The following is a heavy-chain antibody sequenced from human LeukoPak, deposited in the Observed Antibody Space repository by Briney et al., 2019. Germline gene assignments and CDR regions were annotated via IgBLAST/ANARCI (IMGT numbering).Heavy chain of an antibody. CDR3: ARLGEPQWLVPDY. V-gene: IGHV1-46*01. CDR1: GYTFASYY. J-gene: IGHJ4*02. D-gene: IGHD6-19*01. CDR2: INPSGGST. Sequence: GASVKVSCKXSGYTFASYYMHWVRQAPGQGLEWMGIINPSGGSTSYSQKFQGRVTMTRDTSTSTVYMELSSLRSEDTAVYYCARLGEPQWLVPDYWGQGTLVTVSS.